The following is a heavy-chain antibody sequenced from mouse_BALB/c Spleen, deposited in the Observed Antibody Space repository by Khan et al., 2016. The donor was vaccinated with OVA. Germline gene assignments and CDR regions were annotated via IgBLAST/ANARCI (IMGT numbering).Heavy chain of an antibody. CDR3: ARPPYFSYSLDH. Sequence: QIQLVQSGPELKKPGETVKISCKASGYSFTNYGMNWVKQSPGKALKWMGWINTYTGEPTYADDFKGRFAFSLETSANTAYLQINILKNEDTATYFCARPPYFSYSLDHWGHGTSVTVSS. J-gene: IGHJ4*01. V-gene: IGHV9-3-1*01. CDR2: INTYTGEP. CDR1: GYSFTNYG. D-gene: IGHD2-12*01.